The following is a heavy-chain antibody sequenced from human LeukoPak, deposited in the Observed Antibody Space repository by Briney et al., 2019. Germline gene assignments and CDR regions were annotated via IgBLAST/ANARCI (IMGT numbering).Heavy chain of an antibody. CDR1: GFTFSSYG. V-gene: IGHV3-30*02. Sequence: GGSLRLSCAASGFTFSSYGMHWVRQAPGKGLEWVAYIRYDGSNKYYADSVKGRFTISRDSSKNTLYLQMNSLRAEDTAVYYCAKEYCSSTSCYMRSLSYMDVWGKGTTVTVSS. D-gene: IGHD2-2*02. J-gene: IGHJ6*03. CDR3: AKEYCSSTSCYMRSLSYMDV. CDR2: IRYDGSNK.